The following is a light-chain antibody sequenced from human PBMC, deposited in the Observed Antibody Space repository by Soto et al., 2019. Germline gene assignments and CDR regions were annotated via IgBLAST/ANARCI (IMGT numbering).Light chain of an antibody. J-gene: IGKJ5*01. CDR1: QSVSSSSY. CDR2: GAS. CDR3: QQYGISPIT. V-gene: IGKV3-20*01. Sequence: EIVLTQSPGTLSLSPGERATLSCRASQSVSSSSYLAWYQQKPGQAPRLLIYGASSRATGIPDRFSGSGSATDFTLTISRLEPEDFAVYYCQQYGISPITFGQGTRLEIK.